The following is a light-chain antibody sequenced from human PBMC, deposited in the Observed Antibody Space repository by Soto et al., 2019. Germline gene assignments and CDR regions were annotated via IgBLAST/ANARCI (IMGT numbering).Light chain of an antibody. V-gene: IGKV3-20*01. Sequence: EIVLTQSPGTLSLSPGERATLSCRASQSVSTRNLAWYQQKPGQAPRLLIFGASSRATGIPDRFSGSGSGTDFTLTINGLEPEDLAVYYCQQYGSSPITFGQGTRLEIK. J-gene: IGKJ5*01. CDR2: GAS. CDR1: QSVSTRN. CDR3: QQYGSSPIT.